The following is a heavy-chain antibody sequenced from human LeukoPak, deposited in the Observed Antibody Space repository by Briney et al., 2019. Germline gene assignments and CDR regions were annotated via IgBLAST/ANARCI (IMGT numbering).Heavy chain of an antibody. J-gene: IGHJ6*02. V-gene: IGHV1-69*04. CDR2: IIPIFGIA. Sequence: ASVKVSCKASGGTFSSYAISWVRQAPGQGLEWMGRIIPIFGIANYAQKFQGRVTITADKSTSTAYMELSSLRSEDTAVYYCARKDYCSGGSCYAPYYYYGMDVWGQGTTVTVSS. CDR3: ARKDYCSGGSCYAPYYYYGMDV. D-gene: IGHD2-15*01. CDR1: GGTFSSYA.